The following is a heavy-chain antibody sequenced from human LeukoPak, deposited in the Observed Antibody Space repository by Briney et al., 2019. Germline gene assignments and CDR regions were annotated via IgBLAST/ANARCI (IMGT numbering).Heavy chain of an antibody. J-gene: IGHJ4*02. CDR1: GGSFSGYF. CDR3: ARGGYPFDY. Sequence: SETLSLTCAVYGGSFSGYFWSWIRRPPGKGLEWIGEINHSGRTNYTPSLKSRVPMSEDTAKKQISLKLSSVTAADTAVYYCARGGYPFDYWGQGTLVTVSS. D-gene: IGHD2-2*01. V-gene: IGHV4-34*01. CDR2: INHSGRT.